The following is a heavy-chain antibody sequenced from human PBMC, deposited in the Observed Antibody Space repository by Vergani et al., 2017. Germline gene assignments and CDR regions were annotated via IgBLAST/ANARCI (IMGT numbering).Heavy chain of an antibody. Sequence: QVQLVQSGAEVKKPGSSVKVSCKASGGTFSSYAISWVRQAPGQGLEWMGRIIPILGIANYAQKLQGRVTITADKSTSTAYMELSSLRSADTAVYYCARTPPYSSGSVYYWGQGTLVTVSS. CDR1: GGTFSSYA. CDR2: IIPILGIA. J-gene: IGHJ4*02. D-gene: IGHD6-19*01. CDR3: ARTPPYSSGSVYY. V-gene: IGHV1-69*04.